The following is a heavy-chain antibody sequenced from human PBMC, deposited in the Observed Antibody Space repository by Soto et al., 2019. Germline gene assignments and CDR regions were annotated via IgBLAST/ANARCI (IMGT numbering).Heavy chain of an antibody. CDR2: ISSSSTI. CDR1: GFTFSSYS. Sequence: GGSLRLSCAASGFTFSSYSMNWVRQAPGKGLEWVSYISSSSTIYYADSVKGRFTISRDNAKNSLYLQMNSLRDEDTAVYYCARDSGYYPEFTFDYWGQGTLVTVSS. J-gene: IGHJ4*02. D-gene: IGHD2-15*01. CDR3: ARDSGYYPEFTFDY. V-gene: IGHV3-48*02.